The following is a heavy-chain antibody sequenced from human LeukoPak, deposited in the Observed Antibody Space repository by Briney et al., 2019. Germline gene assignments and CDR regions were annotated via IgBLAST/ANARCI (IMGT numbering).Heavy chain of an antibody. CDR3: ARDAYGSGIYYPPGY. CDR2: ISYDGSHK. D-gene: IGHD3-10*01. Sequence: GGSLRLSCAASGFTFSSFAMHWVRQAPGKGLEWVGIISYDGSHKYYADSVKGRFTISRDNSENTLYLQMNSLRPEDTAVYYCARDAYGSGIYYPPGYWGQGTLVTVSS. CDR1: GFTFSSFA. V-gene: IGHV3-30*01. J-gene: IGHJ4*02.